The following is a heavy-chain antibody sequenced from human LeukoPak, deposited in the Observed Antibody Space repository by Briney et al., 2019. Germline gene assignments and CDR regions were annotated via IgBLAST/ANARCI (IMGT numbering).Heavy chain of an antibody. CDR1: GYTFISYS. Sequence: ASVKVSCKASGYTFISYSLQWVRQAPGQRLEWMGWINAGNGNTKYSQKFQGRVTFTRDTSASTAYMELSSLRSEDTAMYYCARGRRDYTVTTLYYFDFWGQGTLVTVSS. J-gene: IGHJ4*02. CDR3: ARGRRDYTVTTLYYFDF. CDR2: INAGNGNT. V-gene: IGHV1-3*01. D-gene: IGHD4-11*01.